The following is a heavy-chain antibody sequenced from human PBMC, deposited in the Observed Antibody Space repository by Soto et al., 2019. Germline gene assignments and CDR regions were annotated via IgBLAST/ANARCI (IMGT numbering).Heavy chain of an antibody. CDR1: GVTISRRA. CDR2: VDGSGGDT. D-gene: IGHD2-8*01. J-gene: IGHJ4*02. CDR3: AKEMFAAAYAATSAFDL. Sequence: CGAAGVTISRRAMGYYNKAPGTGPEWVAFVDGSGGDTSYADSVKGRFTISRDNSDNSLFLHMNNLRGEDTGRYFCAKEMFAAAYAATSAFDLWGQGTLVTVSS. V-gene: IGHV3-23*01.